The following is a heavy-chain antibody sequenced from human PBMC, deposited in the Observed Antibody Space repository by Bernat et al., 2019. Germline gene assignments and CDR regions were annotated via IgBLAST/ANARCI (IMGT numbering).Heavy chain of an antibody. CDR3: AGGSSGWYQALFDY. Sequence: QVQLVQSGAEVMKPGASVKVSCKASGYTFTGYYMHWVRQAPGQGLAWMGSTNPNSGCTTNAQKFQGWVTMTRDTSSSTAYMELSRLRSDDTAVYYCAGGSSGWYQALFDYWGQGTLVTVSS. V-gene: IGHV1-2*04. CDR1: GYTFTGYY. J-gene: IGHJ4*02. CDR2: TNPNSGCT. D-gene: IGHD6-19*01.